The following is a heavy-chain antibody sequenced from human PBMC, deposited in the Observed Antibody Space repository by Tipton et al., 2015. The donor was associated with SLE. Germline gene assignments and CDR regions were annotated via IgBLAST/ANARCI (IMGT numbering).Heavy chain of an antibody. J-gene: IGHJ4*02. D-gene: IGHD6-19*01. V-gene: IGHV4-39*07. CDR3: ASELLRNYFSAWGPDY. CDR2: IYYSGST. Sequence: TLSLTCTVSGGSISSSSYYWGWIRQPPGKGLEWIGSIYYSGSTYYDPSLKSRVTISLDTSKNQFSLNLRSVTVADTAVYYCASELLRNYFSAWGPDYWGQGTLVTVSA. CDR1: GGSISSSSYY.